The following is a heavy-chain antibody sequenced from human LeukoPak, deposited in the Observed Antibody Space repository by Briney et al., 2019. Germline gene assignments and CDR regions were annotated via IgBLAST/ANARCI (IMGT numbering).Heavy chain of an antibody. D-gene: IGHD1-1*01. CDR1: GGSISSGGYY. J-gene: IGHJ5*02. V-gene: IGHV4-61*08. Sequence: PSETLSLTCTVSGGSISSGGYYWSWIRQHPGKGLEWIGYIYYSGGTDYNPSLKSRVTISLGTSKKQFSLKLRSETAADTAVYYCARDLNTNWYVSDPWGQGTLVTVSS. CDR3: ARDLNTNWYVSDP. CDR2: IYYSGGT.